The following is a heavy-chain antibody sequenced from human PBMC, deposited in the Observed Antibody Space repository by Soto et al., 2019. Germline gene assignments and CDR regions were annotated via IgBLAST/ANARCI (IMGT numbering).Heavy chain of an antibody. CDR1: GFTFSSYW. J-gene: IGHJ6*02. D-gene: IGHD3-10*01. CDR3: ASDLSGRADV. V-gene: IGHV3-74*02. CDR2: MNEDGGTI. Sequence: EVQLVESGGGLVRPGGSLRLSCAASGFTFSSYWMHWVRQAPGKGLVWVSRMNEDGGTIDYADSVKGRFTISRDNAKNTLYLQMNSLRVEDTAVYYCASDLSGRADVWGQGTTVTVSS.